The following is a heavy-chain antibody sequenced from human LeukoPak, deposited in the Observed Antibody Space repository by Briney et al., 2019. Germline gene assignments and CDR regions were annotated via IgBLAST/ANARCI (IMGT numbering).Heavy chain of an antibody. CDR3: ARSEGGDYYDSSGYFDY. CDR1: GGSISSDAYF. CDR2: IYYSGNT. J-gene: IGHJ4*02. D-gene: IGHD3-22*01. Sequence: SQTLSLTCTVSGGSISSDAYFWSWIRQHPGKGLEWIGNIYYSGNTYYNPSLKSRVTMSVDTSKNQFSLKLSSVTAADTAVYYCARSEGGDYYDSSGYFDYWGRGTLVTVSS. V-gene: IGHV4-31*03.